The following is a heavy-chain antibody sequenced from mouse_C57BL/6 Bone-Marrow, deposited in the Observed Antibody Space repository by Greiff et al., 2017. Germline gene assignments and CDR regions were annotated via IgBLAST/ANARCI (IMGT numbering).Heavy chain of an antibody. D-gene: IGHD1-1*01. CDR3: ARWGYYGSSYDDAMDY. CDR1: GYTFTGYW. J-gene: IGHJ4*01. V-gene: IGHV1-9*01. CDR2: ILPGSGST. Sequence: QVQLQQSGAELMKPGASVKLSCNATGYTFTGYWIEWVKQRPGHGLEWIGEILPGSGSTNSNEKFKGKATFAADTSSNTAYMQLSSLTTEESAIYYCARWGYYGSSYDDAMDYWGQGTSVTVSS.